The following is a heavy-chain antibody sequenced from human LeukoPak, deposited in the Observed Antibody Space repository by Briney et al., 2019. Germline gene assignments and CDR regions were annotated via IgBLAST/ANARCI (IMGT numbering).Heavy chain of an antibody. V-gene: IGHV1-46*01. D-gene: IGHD3-10*01. CDR2: INPSGGST. J-gene: IGHJ4*02. Sequence: ASVKVSCKASGYTFTGYYMHWVRQAPGQGLEWMGIINPSGGSTSYAQKFQGRVTMTRDMSTSTVYMELSSLRSEDTAVYYCARAQSSVRGVSQDPYYFDYWGQGTLVTVSS. CDR3: ARAQSSVRGVSQDPYYFDY. CDR1: GYTFTGYY.